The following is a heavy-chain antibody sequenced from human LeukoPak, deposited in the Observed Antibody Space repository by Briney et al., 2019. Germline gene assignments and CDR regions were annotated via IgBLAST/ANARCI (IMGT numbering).Heavy chain of an antibody. CDR1: GGTFSSYA. D-gene: IGHD1-26*01. J-gene: IGHJ3*02. Sequence: SVKVSCKASGGTFSSYAISWVRQAPGQGLEWMGGIIPIFGTANYAQKFQGRVTITADKSTSTAYMELSSLRSEDTAVYYCARGPALRELRAFDIWGQGTMVTVSS. CDR2: IIPIFGTA. CDR3: ARGPALRELRAFDI. V-gene: IGHV1-69*06.